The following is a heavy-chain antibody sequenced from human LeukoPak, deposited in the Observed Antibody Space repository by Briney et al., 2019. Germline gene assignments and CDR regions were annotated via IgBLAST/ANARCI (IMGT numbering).Heavy chain of an antibody. Sequence: GGSLRLSCAASGLTFSSYWMHWVRQAPGKGLVWVSRINTDGSSTSYADSVKGRFTISRDNAKNTLYLQMNSLRAEDTAVYYCAREGPNLGDYVWGSPQYYFDYWGQGTLVTVSS. CDR3: AREGPNLGDYVWGSPQYYFDY. D-gene: IGHD3-16*01. V-gene: IGHV3-74*01. J-gene: IGHJ4*02. CDR2: INTDGSST. CDR1: GLTFSSYW.